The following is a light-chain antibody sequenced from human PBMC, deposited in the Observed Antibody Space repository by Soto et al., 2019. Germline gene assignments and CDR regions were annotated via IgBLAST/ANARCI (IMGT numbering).Light chain of an antibody. Sequence: EIVLTQSPGTLSLSPGERATLACRASETVTSASVAWYQQKPGQAPRLLIFGASSRATGIPDRFSGSGSGTDFTLTISRLEPEDFAVYFCQQYAYSPLTFGGGTKVDIK. J-gene: IGKJ4*01. V-gene: IGKV3-20*01. CDR1: ETVTSAS. CDR3: QQYAYSPLT. CDR2: GAS.